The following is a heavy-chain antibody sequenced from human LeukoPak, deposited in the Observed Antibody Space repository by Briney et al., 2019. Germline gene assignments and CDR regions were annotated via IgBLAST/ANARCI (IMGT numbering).Heavy chain of an antibody. CDR1: GFTFDDYA. CDR3: AKDIGSGGS. V-gene: IGHV3-9*01. Sequence: PGGSLRLSCAASGFTFDDYAMHWVRQAPGKGLEWVSGISWNSGSIGYADSVKGRFIISRDNAKNSLYLQMNSLRAEDTALYYCAKDIGSGGSWGQGTLVTVSS. J-gene: IGHJ4*02. D-gene: IGHD2-15*01. CDR2: ISWNSGSI.